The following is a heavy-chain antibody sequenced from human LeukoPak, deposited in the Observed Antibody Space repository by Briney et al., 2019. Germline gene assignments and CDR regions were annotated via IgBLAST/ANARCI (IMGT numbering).Heavy chain of an antibody. CDR3: ARDVGAFDI. J-gene: IGHJ3*02. CDR2: INHSGST. V-gene: IGHV4-34*01. CDR1: GGSISSYY. Sequence: PSETLSLTCTVSGGSISSYYWSWIRQPPGKGLEWIGEINHSGSTNYNPSLKSRVTISVDTSKNQFSLKLSSVTAADTAVYYCARDVGAFDIWGQGTMVTVSS.